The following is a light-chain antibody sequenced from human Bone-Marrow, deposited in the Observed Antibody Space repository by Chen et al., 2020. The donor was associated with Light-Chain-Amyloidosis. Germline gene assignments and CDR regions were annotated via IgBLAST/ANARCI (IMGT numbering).Light chain of an antibody. J-gene: IGLJ3*02. Sequence: SYVLTQPSSVSVDPGQTATIACEGNNIGSTSVHWYQQTPGQAPLLVVYDDSDRPSGIPERLSGSNSGNTATLTISRVEAGDEADYYCQVWDRSSDRPVFGGGTKLTVL. V-gene: IGLV3-21*02. CDR1: NIGSTS. CDR3: QVWDRSSDRPV. CDR2: DDS.